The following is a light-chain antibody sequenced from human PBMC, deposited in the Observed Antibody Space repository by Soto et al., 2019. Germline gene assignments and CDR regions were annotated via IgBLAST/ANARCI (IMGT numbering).Light chain of an antibody. CDR2: EVN. V-gene: IGLV2-14*01. J-gene: IGLJ1*01. CDR1: NSDIGAYDY. CDR3: FSFTTTGTHV. Sequence: QSALAQPASLSGSPGQSITISCTGTNSDIGAYDYVSWFQQHPGKAPKLMISEVNNRPSGVSNRFSGSKSGNTAYLTISGLQVEDQAEYFCFSFTTTGTHVFGTGTKVTVL.